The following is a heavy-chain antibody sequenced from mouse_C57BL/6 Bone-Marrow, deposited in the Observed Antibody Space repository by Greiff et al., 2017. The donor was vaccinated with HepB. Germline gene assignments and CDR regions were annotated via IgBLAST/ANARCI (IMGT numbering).Heavy chain of an antibody. V-gene: IGHV3-6*01. J-gene: IGHJ2*01. CDR1: GYSITSGYY. Sequence: DVKLVESGPGLVKPSQSLSLTCSVTGYSITSGYYWNWIRQFPGNKLEWMGYISYDGSNNYNPSLKNRISITRDTSKNQFFLKLNSVTTEDTATYYCAREGAYDYAFDYWGQGTTLTVSS. CDR3: AREGAYDYAFDY. D-gene: IGHD2-4*01. CDR2: ISYDGSN.